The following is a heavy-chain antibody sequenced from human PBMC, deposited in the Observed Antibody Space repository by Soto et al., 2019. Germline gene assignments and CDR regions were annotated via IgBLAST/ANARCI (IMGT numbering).Heavy chain of an antibody. CDR3: ARVGISPIFGLVTPYNWFDP. Sequence: PSETLSLTCTVSGGSISSYCWSWIRQPPGKGLGWHVYIYYWGSSNYNPSIKSRVTISVDTSKTQFALKLSYVIAADTAVYYCARVGISPIFGLVTPYNWFDPWGQGTLVTVSS. V-gene: IGHV4-59*13. D-gene: IGHD3-3*01. J-gene: IGHJ5*02. CDR1: GGSISSYC. CDR2: IYYWGSS.